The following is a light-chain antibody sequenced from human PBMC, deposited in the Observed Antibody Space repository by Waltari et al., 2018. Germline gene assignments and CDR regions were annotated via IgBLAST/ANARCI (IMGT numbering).Light chain of an antibody. J-gene: IGKJ1*01. CDR2: HTS. V-gene: IGKV3-20*01. Sequence: EIVLTQSPGTLSLSPVERATLSCRASQSVDKYLAWYQQKPGQAPRLLIYHTSTRATGIPDRFSGSGFGTDFSLTISRLEPEDFAVYYCQKYNSLPATFGQGTKVEVK. CDR1: QSVDKY. CDR3: QKYNSLPAT.